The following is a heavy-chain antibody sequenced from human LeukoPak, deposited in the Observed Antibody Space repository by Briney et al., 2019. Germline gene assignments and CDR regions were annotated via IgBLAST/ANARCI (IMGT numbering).Heavy chain of an antibody. J-gene: IGHJ4*02. V-gene: IGHV3-23*01. CDR1: GFTFSSYA. CDR2: ISGNGGKT. D-gene: IGHD3-22*01. CDR3: AKEQHYYDSSGYYDY. Sequence: GGSLRLSCAASGFTFSSYAMSWVRQAPGKGLEWVSSISGNGGKTYYADSVKGRFTISRDNSKNTLYLQMNSLRAEDTAVYYCAKEQHYYDSSGYYDYWGQGTLVTVSS.